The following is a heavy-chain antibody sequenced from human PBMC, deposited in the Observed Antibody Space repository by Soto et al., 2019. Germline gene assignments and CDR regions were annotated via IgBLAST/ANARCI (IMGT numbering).Heavy chain of an antibody. Sequence: QVQLVQSGAEVKKPGASVKVSCKASGYTFTSYGISWVRQAPGQGLEWMGWISAYNGNTNYAQKLQGRVTMTTDTXTXTAYMELRSLRSDDTAVYYCARDQSSVAARPRFFDYWGQGTLVTVSS. CDR2: ISAYNGNT. V-gene: IGHV1-18*01. J-gene: IGHJ4*02. CDR1: GYTFTSYG. CDR3: ARDQSSVAARPRFFDY. D-gene: IGHD6-6*01.